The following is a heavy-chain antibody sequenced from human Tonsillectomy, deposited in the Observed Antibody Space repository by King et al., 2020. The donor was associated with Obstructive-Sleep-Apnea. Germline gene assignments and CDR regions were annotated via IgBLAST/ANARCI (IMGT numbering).Heavy chain of an antibody. V-gene: IGHV2-5*02. CDR3: ANRSSGGPSGFDY. CDR1: GFSLSTSGVG. J-gene: IGHJ4*02. D-gene: IGHD6-19*01. Sequence: TLKESGPTLVNPTQTLTLTCTFSGFSLSTSGVGGGGSRQAPGKALVGHALIYCDDAKRYSSSLKSRLTITKDTTENQVVLTMTNMDPVDTATYYCANRSSGGPSGFDYWGQGTLVTVSS. CDR2: IYCDDAK.